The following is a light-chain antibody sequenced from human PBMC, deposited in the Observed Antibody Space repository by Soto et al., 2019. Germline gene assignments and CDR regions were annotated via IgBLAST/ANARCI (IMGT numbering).Light chain of an antibody. V-gene: IGKV1-9*01. Sequence: DIQMTQSPSSLSASVGDTVTLTCRASQSVDNYLAWYQQKPGKAPNLLIHTASTLHSGVPSRFSGSGSGTEFTLTISSLQPEDSATYYCQHRHSYPITFGQGTRLEIK. CDR3: QHRHSYPIT. CDR2: TAS. J-gene: IGKJ5*01. CDR1: QSVDNY.